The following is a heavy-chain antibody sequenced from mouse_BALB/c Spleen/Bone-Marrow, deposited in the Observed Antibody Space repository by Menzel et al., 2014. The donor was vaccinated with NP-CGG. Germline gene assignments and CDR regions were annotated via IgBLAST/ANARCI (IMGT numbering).Heavy chain of an antibody. CDR3: AREGYDPWFAY. J-gene: IGHJ3*01. CDR2: INPSTGYT. CDR1: GYTFTSYW. Sequence: QVQLQQSGAELAKPGASVKMSCKASGYTFTSYWVHWVKQRPGQGLEWIGYINPSTGYTEYNQKFKDKATLTADKSSSTAYMQLSSLTSEDSAVYYCAREGYDPWFAYWGQGTLVTVSA. V-gene: IGHV1-7*01. D-gene: IGHD2-14*01.